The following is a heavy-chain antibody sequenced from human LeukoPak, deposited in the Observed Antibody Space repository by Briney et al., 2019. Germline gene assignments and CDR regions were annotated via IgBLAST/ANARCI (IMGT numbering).Heavy chain of an antibody. Sequence: PGGSLRLSCTASGFTFSSYGMHWVRQAPGKGLEWVAFIRYDGRNKYYADSVKGRFTISRDNSKNTLYLQMNSLRAEDTAVYYCARDLRPFSGYDNLAFDIWGQGTMVTVSS. CDR3: ARDLRPFSGYDNLAFDI. CDR2: IRYDGRNK. J-gene: IGHJ3*02. D-gene: IGHD5-12*01. CDR1: GFTFSSYG. V-gene: IGHV3-30*02.